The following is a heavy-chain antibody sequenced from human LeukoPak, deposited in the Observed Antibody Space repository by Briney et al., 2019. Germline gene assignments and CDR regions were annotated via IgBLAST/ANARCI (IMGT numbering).Heavy chain of an antibody. CDR1: GGSISSYY. V-gene: IGHV4-59*01. D-gene: IGHD1-26*01. CDR2: IYYSGST. J-gene: IGHJ4*02. Sequence: PSETLSLTCTVSGGSISSYYWSWIRQPPGKGLEWIGYIYYSGSTNHNPSLKSRVTISVDTSKNQFSLKLSSVTAADTAVYYCARLVGATVNWGQGTLVTVSS. CDR3: ARLVGATVN.